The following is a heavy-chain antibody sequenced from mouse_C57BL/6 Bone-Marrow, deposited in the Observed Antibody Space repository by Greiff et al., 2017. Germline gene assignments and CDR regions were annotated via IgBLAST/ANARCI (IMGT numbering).Heavy chain of an antibody. D-gene: IGHD1-1*01. CDR3: ASPLLLRSFDY. Sequence: QVQLQQSGAELARPGASVKLSCKASGYTFTSYGISWVKQRTGQGLEWIGEIYPRSGNTYYNEKFKGKATLTADKSSSTAYMELLRLTSDDSAIYFCASPLLLRSFDYWGQGTTRSVSS. CDR2: IYPRSGNT. J-gene: IGHJ2*01. V-gene: IGHV1-81*01. CDR1: GYTFTSYG.